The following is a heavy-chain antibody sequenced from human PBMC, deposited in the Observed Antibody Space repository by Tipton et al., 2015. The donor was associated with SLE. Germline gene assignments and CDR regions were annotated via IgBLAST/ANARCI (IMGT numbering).Heavy chain of an antibody. J-gene: IGHJ5*02. Sequence: TLSLTCTVSGGSISSYYWSWIRQPPGKGLEWIGYIYSSGTTNYNPSLKSRVTISIDVSKNQFSLKLPSVTAADTAVYYCGRDSSGGYNWFDPWGQGTLVTVSS. CDR3: GRDSSGGYNWFDP. CDR2: IYSSGTT. V-gene: IGHV4-4*08. CDR1: GGSISSYY. D-gene: IGHD3-22*01.